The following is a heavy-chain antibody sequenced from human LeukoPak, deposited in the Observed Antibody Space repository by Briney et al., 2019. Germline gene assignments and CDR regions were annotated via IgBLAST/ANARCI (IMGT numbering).Heavy chain of an antibody. Sequence: GESLKISCAASGFTFNTYWMHWVRQGPGKGLVWVSRIASDGSATSYADSVKGRFTISRDNAKNTLFLQMNSLRADDTAVYYCARGSPVGYDPFDYWGQGTLVTVSS. CDR1: GFTFNTYW. D-gene: IGHD2-2*01. CDR2: IASDGSAT. CDR3: ARGSPVGYDPFDY. V-gene: IGHV3-74*01. J-gene: IGHJ4*02.